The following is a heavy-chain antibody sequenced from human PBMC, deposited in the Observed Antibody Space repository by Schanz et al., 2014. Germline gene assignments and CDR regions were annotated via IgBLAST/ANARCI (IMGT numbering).Heavy chain of an antibody. J-gene: IGHJ4*02. CDR3: ARGGFFDSTSFDS. V-gene: IGHV1-46*03. D-gene: IGHD2-2*01. CDR2: INPSSGTT. Sequence: QVQLVQSGGEVKKPGASATVSCKASGYTFTSYGITWVRQAPGQGLEWMGKINPSSGTTRIAQNFQGRLTVTRDTSTSTVNMELSSLRSEDTAVYYCARGGFFDSTSFDSWGQGALXTVSS. CDR1: GYTFTSYG.